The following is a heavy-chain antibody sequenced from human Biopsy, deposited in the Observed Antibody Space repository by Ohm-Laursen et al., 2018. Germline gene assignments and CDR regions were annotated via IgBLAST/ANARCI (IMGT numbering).Heavy chain of an antibody. V-gene: IGHV1-18*01. D-gene: IGHD2/OR15-2a*01. J-gene: IGHJ4*02. CDR3: ARVFCTSTTCYGLLDN. CDR1: GYTFTSYD. Sequence: GSSVKVSCKASGYTFTSYDISWVRQAPGQGLEWMGWISPYNDKTCYPPKLQDRVTMTADTSTNTAHMELRSLRSDDTAVYYCARVFCTSTTCYGLLDNWGQGTVVTVSS. CDR2: ISPYNDKT.